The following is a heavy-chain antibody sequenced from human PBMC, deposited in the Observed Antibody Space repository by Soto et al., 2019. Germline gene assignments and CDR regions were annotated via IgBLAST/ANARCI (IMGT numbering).Heavy chain of an antibody. CDR3: ASIPRLRYCSSTSCPGYYFDY. D-gene: IGHD2-2*01. CDR2: IYYSGST. V-gene: IGHV4-59*12. CDR1: GGSISSYY. Sequence: SETLSLTCTVSGGSISSYYWSWIRQPPGKGLEWIGYIYYSGSTNYNPSLKSRVTISVDTSKNQFSLKLSSVTAADTAVYYCASIPRLRYCSSTSCPGYYFDYWGQGALVTVSS. J-gene: IGHJ4*02.